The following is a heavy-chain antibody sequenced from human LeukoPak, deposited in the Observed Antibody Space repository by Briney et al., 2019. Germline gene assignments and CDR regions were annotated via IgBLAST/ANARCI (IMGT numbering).Heavy chain of an antibody. D-gene: IGHD1-26*01. V-gene: IGHV1-46*01. Sequence: ASVKVSCKASGGTFSRYVISWVRQAPGQGLEWMGLINPTGGSTGYAQTFQGRVTMTRDMSTSTDYMELSSLRSEDTAIYYCARDNSVGDNAWWFDPWGQGTLVTVSS. J-gene: IGHJ5*02. CDR1: GGTFSRYV. CDR3: ARDNSVGDNAWWFDP. CDR2: INPTGGST.